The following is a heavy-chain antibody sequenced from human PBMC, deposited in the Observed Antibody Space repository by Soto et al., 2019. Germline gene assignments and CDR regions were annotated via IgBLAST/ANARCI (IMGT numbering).Heavy chain of an antibody. D-gene: IGHD3-9*01. CDR1: DDFISSYY. CDR2: VSTNGAT. CDR3: ARADYEILTGSYAMDV. Sequence: SSETLSLTCTVSDDFISSYYWNWIRQPAGKGLVWIGRVSTNGATNYNPSLESRVTMSVDTSKNQFSLKLTSVTAADTAVYLCARADYEILTGSYAMDVWGQGTTVTVSS. V-gene: IGHV4-4*07. J-gene: IGHJ6*02.